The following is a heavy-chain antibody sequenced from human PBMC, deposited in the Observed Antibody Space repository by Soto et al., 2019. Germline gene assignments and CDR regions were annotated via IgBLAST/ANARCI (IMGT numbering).Heavy chain of an antibody. J-gene: IGHJ4*02. D-gene: IGHD2-8*01. V-gene: IGHV3-66*01. CDR1: GFIVGNNY. CDR3: VREHRGVRAY. CDR2: INSGGST. Sequence: EVQLVESGGGLVQPGGSLRLSCAASGFIVGNNYMSWVRQAPGRGLEWVSLINSGGSTHCADSVKGSFTIARDNSKNKLDLQMDSLRVEDTAVYYCVREHRGVRAYWGRGTLVTVTS.